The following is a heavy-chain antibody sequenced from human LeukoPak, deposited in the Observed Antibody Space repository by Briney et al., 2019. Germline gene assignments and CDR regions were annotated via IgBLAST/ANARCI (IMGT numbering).Heavy chain of an antibody. D-gene: IGHD2-2*01. CDR1: GGSISSSSYY. V-gene: IGHV4-39*07. Sequence: SSETLSLTCTVSGGSISSSSYYWGWIRQPPGKGLEWIGSIYYSGSTYYNPSLKSRVTISVDTSKNQFSLKLSSVTAADTAVYYCASVVVPAASFDYWGQGRVVTVAS. CDR2: IYYSGST. J-gene: IGHJ4*02. CDR3: ASVVVPAASFDY.